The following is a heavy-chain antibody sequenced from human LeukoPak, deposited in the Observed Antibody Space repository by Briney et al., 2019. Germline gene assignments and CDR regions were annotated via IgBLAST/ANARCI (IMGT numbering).Heavy chain of an antibody. D-gene: IGHD2-21*01. CDR2: MHYSEST. CDR1: GVSISSSSYY. J-gene: IGHJ4*02. V-gene: IGHV4-39*02. CDR3: ARHIIQAPDFDH. Sequence: PSETLSLTCTVSGVSISSSSYYWGWIPQPPGKGLEWFVSMHYSESTDYNPSLKSRATISVDTSKYHFLLKLSSVTAANTAVYYCARHIIQAPDFDHWGEGTLDSV.